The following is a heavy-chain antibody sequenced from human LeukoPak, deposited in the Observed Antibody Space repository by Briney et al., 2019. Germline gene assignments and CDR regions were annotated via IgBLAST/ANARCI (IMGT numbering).Heavy chain of an antibody. Sequence: SETLSLTCTVSGGSISSSSYYWGWIRQPPGKGLEWIGSIYYGGSTYYNPSLKSRVTISVDTSKNQFSLKLSSVTAADTAVYYCARRTAASAIDYWGQGTLVTVSS. CDR2: IYYGGST. CDR3: ARRTAASAIDY. D-gene: IGHD2-15*01. CDR1: GGSISSSSYY. V-gene: IGHV4-39*01. J-gene: IGHJ4*02.